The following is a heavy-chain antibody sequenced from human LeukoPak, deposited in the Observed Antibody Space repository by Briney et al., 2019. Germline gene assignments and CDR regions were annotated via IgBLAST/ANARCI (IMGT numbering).Heavy chain of an antibody. J-gene: IGHJ4*02. Sequence: SETLSLTCAVYGGSFSGYYWSWIRQPPGKGLEWIGYIYYSGGTNYNPSLKSRVTISVDTSKNQFSLKLSSVTAADTAVYYCATGYSSWYFFYFDYWGQGTLVTVSS. CDR1: GGSFSGYY. D-gene: IGHD6-13*01. V-gene: IGHV4-59*08. CDR3: ATGYSSWYFFYFDY. CDR2: IYYSGGT.